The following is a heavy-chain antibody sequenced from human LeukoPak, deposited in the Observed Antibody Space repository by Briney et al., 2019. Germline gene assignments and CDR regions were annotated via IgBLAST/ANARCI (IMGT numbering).Heavy chain of an antibody. CDR1: GGSISSGDYC. Sequence: TSETLSLTCTVSGGSISSGDYCWSWIRQPPGKGLEWIGYIYYSGSTYYNPSLKSRVTISVDTSKNQFSLKLSSVTAADTAVYYCASYLWFGELGFDYWGQGTLVTVSS. D-gene: IGHD3-10*01. V-gene: IGHV4-30-4*01. J-gene: IGHJ4*02. CDR3: ASYLWFGELGFDY. CDR2: IYYSGST.